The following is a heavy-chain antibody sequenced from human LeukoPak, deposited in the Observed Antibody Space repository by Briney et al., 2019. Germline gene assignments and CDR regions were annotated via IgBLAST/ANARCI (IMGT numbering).Heavy chain of an antibody. V-gene: IGHV3-23*01. CDR3: AKDRANEQLWTFDFDY. CDR2: ISGSGGST. D-gene: IGHD5-18*01. CDR1: GFTFSSYA. Sequence: PGGSLRLSCAASGFTFSSYAMSWVRQAPGKGLEWVSAISGSGGSTYYADSVKGRFTISRDNSKNTLYLQMNSLRAEDTAVYYCAKDRANEQLWTFDFDYWGQGTLVTVSS. J-gene: IGHJ4*02.